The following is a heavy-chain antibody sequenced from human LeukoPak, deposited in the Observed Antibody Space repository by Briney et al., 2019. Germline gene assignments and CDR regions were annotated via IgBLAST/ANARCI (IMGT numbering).Heavy chain of an antibody. CDR1: GFTFSSYG. Sequence: GGSLRFSCAASGFTFSSYGMHWVRQAPGKGLEWVAFIRYDGSNKYYADSVKGRFTISRDNSKNTLYLQMNSLRADDTAVYYCAKSGYNRFDYWGQGTLVTVS. CDR2: IRYDGSNK. J-gene: IGHJ4*02. CDR3: AKSGYNRFDY. V-gene: IGHV3-30*02. D-gene: IGHD5-24*01.